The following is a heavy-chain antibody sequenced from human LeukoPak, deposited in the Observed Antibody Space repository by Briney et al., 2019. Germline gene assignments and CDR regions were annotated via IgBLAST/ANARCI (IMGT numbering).Heavy chain of an antibody. CDR2: IYHSGST. Sequence: PSETLSLTCAVSGYSISSGYYWGWIRQPPGKGLEWIGSIYHSGSTYYNPSLKSRVTISVDTSKNQLSLKLSSVTAADTAVYYCSRKRWFGELFLFDYWGQGTLVTVSS. J-gene: IGHJ4*02. V-gene: IGHV4-38-2*01. CDR1: GYSISSGYY. CDR3: SRKRWFGELFLFDY. D-gene: IGHD3-10*01.